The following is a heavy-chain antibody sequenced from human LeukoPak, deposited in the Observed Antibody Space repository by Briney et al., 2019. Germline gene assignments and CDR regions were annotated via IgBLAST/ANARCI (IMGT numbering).Heavy chain of an antibody. CDR3: ARSEFVDTAMAPFDY. J-gene: IGHJ4*02. CDR1: GGSISSYY. D-gene: IGHD5-18*01. Sequence: SETLSLTCTVSGGSISSYYWSWIRQPPGKGLEWIGYIYYSGSTNYNPSLKSRVTISVDTSKNQFSLKLSSVTAADTAVYYCARSEFVDTAMAPFDYWGQGTLVTVSS. V-gene: IGHV4-59*01. CDR2: IYYSGST.